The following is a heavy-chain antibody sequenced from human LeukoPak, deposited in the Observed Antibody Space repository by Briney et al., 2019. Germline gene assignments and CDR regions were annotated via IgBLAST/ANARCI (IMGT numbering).Heavy chain of an antibody. V-gene: IGHV3-30*04. J-gene: IGHJ6*02. CDR1: GFTFSSYD. Sequence: PGRSLRLSCAASGFTFSSYDAHWVRQAPGKGLEWVADISYDGSEQYYADSVQGRFTISRDNSRNTLYLQMHGLRAEDTAVYYCARDLVVASGSYRSYGMDVWGQGTTVTVSS. CDR3: ARDLVVASGSYRSYGMDV. CDR2: ISYDGSEQ. D-gene: IGHD3-10*01.